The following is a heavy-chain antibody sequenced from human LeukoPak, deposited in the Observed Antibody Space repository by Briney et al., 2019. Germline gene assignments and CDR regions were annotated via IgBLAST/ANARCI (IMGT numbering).Heavy chain of an antibody. CDR1: GGSFSGYY. Sequence: SETLSLTCAVYGGSFSGYYWSWIRQPPGKGLDWIGEINHSGSTNYNPSLKSRVTISVDTSKNQFSPKPTSVTPADTAVYYCARGKVVPAAGAPYYYYGMDVWGQGTTVTVSS. J-gene: IGHJ6*02. V-gene: IGHV4-34*01. CDR3: ARGKVVPAAGAPYYYYGMDV. D-gene: IGHD2-2*01. CDR2: INHSGST.